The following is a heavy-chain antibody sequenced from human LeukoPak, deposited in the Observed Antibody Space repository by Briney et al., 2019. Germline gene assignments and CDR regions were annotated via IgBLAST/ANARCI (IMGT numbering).Heavy chain of an antibody. Sequence: PSETLSLTCVVSGVSINSYYWIWIRQPPGQGLEWIGNIFHTGSTNYSPSLRSRVTISLDTSKNQFSLKLSSVTAADTAVYYCARGPIVVVTATEGHDAFDIWGQGTMVTVSS. V-gene: IGHV4-59*12. CDR2: IFHTGST. CDR1: GVSINSYY. D-gene: IGHD2-21*02. J-gene: IGHJ3*02. CDR3: ARGPIVVVTATEGHDAFDI.